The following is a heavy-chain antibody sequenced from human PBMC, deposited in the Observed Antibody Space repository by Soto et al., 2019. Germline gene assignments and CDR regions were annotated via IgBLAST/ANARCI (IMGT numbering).Heavy chain of an antibody. CDR1: GGSISSSSYY. CDR2: IYYSGST. Sequence: PSETLSLTCTVSGGSISSSSYYWGWIRQPPGKGLEWIGSIYYSGSTYYNPSLKSRVTISVDTSKNQFSLKLSSVTAADTAVYYCARDFFDSSDYTTNWFDPWCQGTLVT. D-gene: IGHD3-22*01. V-gene: IGHV4-39*01. J-gene: IGHJ5*02. CDR3: ARDFFDSSDYTTNWFDP.